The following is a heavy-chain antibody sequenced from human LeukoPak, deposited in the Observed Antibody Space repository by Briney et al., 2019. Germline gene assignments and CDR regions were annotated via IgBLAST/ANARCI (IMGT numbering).Heavy chain of an antibody. CDR3: ARGINMMIVAPGY. CDR2: LYSYSIT. Sequence: PGGSLRLSCAASGFTVNNNYMTWVRQAPGKGLEWVSVLYSYSITYYADSVKGRFTISRDSSKNTLYLQMNSLRAEDTAVYYCARGINMMIVAPGYWGQGTLVTVSS. CDR1: GFTVNNNY. V-gene: IGHV3-53*01. J-gene: IGHJ4*02. D-gene: IGHD3-22*01.